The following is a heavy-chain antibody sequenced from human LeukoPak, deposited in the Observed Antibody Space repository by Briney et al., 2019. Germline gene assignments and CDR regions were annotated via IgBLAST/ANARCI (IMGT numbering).Heavy chain of an antibody. D-gene: IGHD5-18*01. Sequence: ASVKVSCKASGYTFTSYGISWVRQAPGQGLEWMGWISAYNGNTNYAQKLQGRVTMTTDTSTSTAYMELRSLRSDDTAVYYCARDGGGYSSSLLGVDYYYYMDVWGKGTTVTVSS. CDR2: ISAYNGNT. CDR1: GYTFTSYG. CDR3: ARDGGGYSSSLLGVDYYYYMDV. J-gene: IGHJ6*03. V-gene: IGHV1-18*01.